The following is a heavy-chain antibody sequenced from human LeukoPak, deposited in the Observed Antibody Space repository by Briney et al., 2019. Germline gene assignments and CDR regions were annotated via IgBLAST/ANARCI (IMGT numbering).Heavy chain of an antibody. V-gene: IGHV4-61*02. D-gene: IGHD2-2*01. CDR1: GGSISSGSYY. J-gene: IGHJ6*03. CDR3: ARGASTSSWPAATYYYYMDV. CDR2: IYTSGST. Sequence: SETLSLTCTVSGGSISSGSYYWSWIRQPAGKGLEWIGRIYTSGSTNYNPSLKSRVTMSVDTSKNQFSLKLSSVTAADTAVYYCARGASTSSWPAATYYYYMDVWGKGTTVTVSS.